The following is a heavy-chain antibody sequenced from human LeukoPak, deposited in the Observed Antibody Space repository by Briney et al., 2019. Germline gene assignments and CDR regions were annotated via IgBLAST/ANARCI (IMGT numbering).Heavy chain of an antibody. Sequence: GGSLRLSCAAPGFTFSSYGMHWVPRAPGKGLEWVAGIWYDGSNKYYADSVKGRFTISRDNSKNTLYLQMNSLRAEDTAVFYCAKDFLRNMVLGFDYWGQGTLVTVSS. CDR1: GFTFSSYG. V-gene: IGHV3-33*06. D-gene: IGHD3-10*01. CDR3: AKDFLRNMVLGFDY. CDR2: IWYDGSNK. J-gene: IGHJ4*02.